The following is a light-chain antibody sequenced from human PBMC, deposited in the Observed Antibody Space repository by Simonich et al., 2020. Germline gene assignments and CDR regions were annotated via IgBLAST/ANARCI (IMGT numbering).Light chain of an antibody. J-gene: IGKJ1*01. CDR3: QQYYSYPRT. V-gene: IGKV1-8*01. Sequence: AIRMTQSPSSLSASTGNRVTITCRASQGISSYFAWYQQKPGKAPKLLIYAASILQSGVPSRFSGSGSGTDFTLTISCLQSEDFATYYCQQYYSYPRTFGQGTKVEIK. CDR1: QGISSY. CDR2: AAS.